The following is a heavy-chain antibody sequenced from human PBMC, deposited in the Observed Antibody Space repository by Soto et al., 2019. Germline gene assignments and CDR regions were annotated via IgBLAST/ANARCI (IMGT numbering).Heavy chain of an antibody. Sequence: GASVKVSCKASGGTFSSYAISWVRQAPGQGLEWMGGIIPIFGTANYAQKFQGRVTITADESTSTAYMELSSLRSEDTAVYYCARLSGEQQLVASWDYYYYYGMDVWGQGTTVTVSS. CDR1: GGTFSSYA. J-gene: IGHJ6*02. CDR2: IIPIFGTA. CDR3: ARLSGEQQLVASWDYYYYYGMDV. V-gene: IGHV1-69*13. D-gene: IGHD6-13*01.